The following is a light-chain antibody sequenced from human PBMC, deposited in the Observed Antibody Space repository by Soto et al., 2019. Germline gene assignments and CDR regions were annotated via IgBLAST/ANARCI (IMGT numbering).Light chain of an antibody. J-gene: IGLJ1*01. CDR2: DVS. CDR3: KSYTTRGTYV. Sequence: QSVLTQPASVSGAPGQSITISFTGNSSDVGGYNSVSWYQHHPGKAPKLMIYDVSNRSSGVSSRFSGSKSDNTASLTISGLQAEDEADYYCKSYTTRGTYVFGTGTKVTVL. V-gene: IGLV2-14*03. CDR1: SSDVGGYNS.